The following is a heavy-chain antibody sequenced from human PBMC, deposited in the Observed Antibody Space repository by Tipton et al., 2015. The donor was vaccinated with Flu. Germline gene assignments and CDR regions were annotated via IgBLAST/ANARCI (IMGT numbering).Heavy chain of an antibody. Sequence: TLSLTCTVSGGSINRSHYYWDWIRQPPGKGLEWIGSIYHSGSTFYHPSLKSRVTISVDTSKNQFSLKLSSVTAADTAVYYCARDGGVGSGWSYSGGNYYYGMDVWGQGTTVIVSS. CDR3: ARDGGVGSGWSYSGGNYYYGMDV. V-gene: IGHV4-39*07. J-gene: IGHJ6*02. CDR2: IYHSGST. CDR1: GGSINRSHYY. D-gene: IGHD6-19*01.